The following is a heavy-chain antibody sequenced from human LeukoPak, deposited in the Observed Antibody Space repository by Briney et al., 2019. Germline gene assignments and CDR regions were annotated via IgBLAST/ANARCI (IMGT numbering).Heavy chain of an antibody. CDR1: GFTFSSYA. D-gene: IGHD3-9*01. CDR2: ISGSGGST. CDR3: AKDEIDILTGYYNY. Sequence: GGSLRLSCAASGFTFSSYAMSWVRQAPGKGLEWVSAISGSGGSTYYADSVKGRFTISRDNSKTTLYLQMNSLRAEDTAVYYCAKDEIDILTGYYNYWGQGTLVTVSS. V-gene: IGHV3-23*01. J-gene: IGHJ4*02.